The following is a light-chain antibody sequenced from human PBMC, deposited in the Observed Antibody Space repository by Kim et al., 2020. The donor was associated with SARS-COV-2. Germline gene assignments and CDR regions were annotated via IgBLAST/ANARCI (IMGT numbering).Light chain of an antibody. Sequence: SVTHSCTMRSPNIGAGYYVHCYHQIPATAPKLLIYGNRNRPSGVPDRFSGSKSGTSASLAITGLQAEDEADYYCQSYDSSLSGYVFGTGTKVTVL. CDR2: GNR. J-gene: IGLJ1*01. V-gene: IGLV1-40*01. CDR1: SPNIGAGYY. CDR3: QSYDSSLSGYV.